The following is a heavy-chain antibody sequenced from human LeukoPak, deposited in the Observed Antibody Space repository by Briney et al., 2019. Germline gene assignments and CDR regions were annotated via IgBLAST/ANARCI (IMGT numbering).Heavy chain of an antibody. CDR1: GFTFSSYG. D-gene: IGHD3-16*01. CDR2: ISYDGGNK. J-gene: IGHJ4*02. Sequence: GRSLRLSCAASGFTFSSYGMHWVRQAPGKGLEWVAVISYDGGNKYYTDSVKGRFTISRDNSKNTLYLQMNSLRAEDTAVYYCARDWGKGEYYFDYWGQGTLVTVSS. CDR3: ARDWGKGEYYFDY. V-gene: IGHV3-30*03.